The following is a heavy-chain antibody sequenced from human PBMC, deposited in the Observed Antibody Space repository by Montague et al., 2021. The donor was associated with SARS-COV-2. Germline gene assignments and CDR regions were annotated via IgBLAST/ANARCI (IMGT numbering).Heavy chain of an antibody. J-gene: IGHJ3*01. V-gene: IGHV4-4*07. Sequence: KNNPSLQSRVTISIDTSENQFSLRLNSVTAADTAVYFCARGWAFDDWGQGRVVTVSS. CDR3: ARGWAFDD. D-gene: IGHD6-13*01.